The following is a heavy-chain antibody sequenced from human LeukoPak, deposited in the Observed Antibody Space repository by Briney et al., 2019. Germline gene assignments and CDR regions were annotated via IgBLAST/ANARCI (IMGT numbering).Heavy chain of an antibody. Sequence: GGSLRLSCAAPGFTFSSYWMSWVRQAPGKGLEWVANIKQDGSEKYYVDSVKGRFTISRDNAKNSLYLQMNSLRAEDTAVYYCARDQVERGVFDYWGQGTLVTVSS. V-gene: IGHV3-7*01. J-gene: IGHJ4*02. CDR2: IKQDGSEK. CDR1: GFTFSSYW. D-gene: IGHD1-1*01. CDR3: ARDQVERGVFDY.